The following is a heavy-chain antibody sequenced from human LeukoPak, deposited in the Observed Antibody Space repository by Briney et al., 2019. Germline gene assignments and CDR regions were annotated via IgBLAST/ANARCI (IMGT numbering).Heavy chain of an antibody. V-gene: IGHV4-34*01. CDR3: AKGYNYFDY. CDR1: GGSFSGYY. CDR2: INHSGST. J-gene: IGHJ4*02. Sequence: PSETLSLTCAVYGGSFSGYYWSWIRQPPGKGLEWIGKINHSGSTNYNPSLKSRVTVSVDTSKNQFSLKLSSVTAADTAVYYCAKGYNYFDYWGQGTLVTVSS. D-gene: IGHD4-11*01.